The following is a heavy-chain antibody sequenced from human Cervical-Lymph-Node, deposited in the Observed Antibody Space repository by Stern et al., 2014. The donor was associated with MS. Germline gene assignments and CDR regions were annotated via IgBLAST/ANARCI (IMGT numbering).Heavy chain of an antibody. D-gene: IGHD6-19*01. CDR2: IDWDDDK. Sequence: QVTLRESGPALVKPTQTLTLTCTFSGFSLSTSGMCVSWLRQPPGKALEWLALIDWDDDKYYSTSLKTRLTISKDTSKNQVVLTMTNMDPVDTATYYCARLPVAGTGDYYYGMDVWGQGTTVTVSS. CDR3: ARLPVAGTGDYYYGMDV. J-gene: IGHJ6*02. V-gene: IGHV2-70*01. CDR1: GFSLSTSGMC.